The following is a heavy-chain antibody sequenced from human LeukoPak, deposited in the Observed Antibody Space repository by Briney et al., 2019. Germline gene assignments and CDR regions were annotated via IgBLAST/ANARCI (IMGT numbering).Heavy chain of an antibody. V-gene: IGHV3-43*02. J-gene: IGHJ4*02. CDR3: AKDMRTHGPGPLFPSSFDF. CDR2: INGDGTTT. Sequence: GGSLRLSCAASGFTFVDYVIYWVRQSPGKGLEWVALINGDGTTTYYADSVKGRFAMSRDNSKDSVYLQMNSLRTEDTALYYCAKDMRTHGPGPLFPSSFDFWGRGTLVAVSS. D-gene: IGHD3-10*01. CDR1: GFTFVDYV.